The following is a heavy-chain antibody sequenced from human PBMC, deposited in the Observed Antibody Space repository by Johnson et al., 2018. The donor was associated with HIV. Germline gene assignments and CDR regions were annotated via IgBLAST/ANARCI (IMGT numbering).Heavy chain of an antibody. V-gene: IGHV3-NL1*01. CDR1: GFTFSSYA. CDR3: AKDEALGWELDPDAFDI. CDR2: IYSGGST. Sequence: QVQLVESGGGVVQPGGSLRLSCAASGFTFSSYAMHWVRQAPGKGLEWVSVIYSGGSTYYADSVKGRFTISRDNSKNTLYLQMNSLRAEDTAVYYCAKDEALGWELDPDAFDIWGRGTMVTVSS. J-gene: IGHJ3*02. D-gene: IGHD1-26*01.